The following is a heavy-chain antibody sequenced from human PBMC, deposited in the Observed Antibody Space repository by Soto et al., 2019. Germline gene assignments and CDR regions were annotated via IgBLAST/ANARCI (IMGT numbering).Heavy chain of an antibody. J-gene: IGHJ4*02. Sequence: PGGSLRLSCAASGFFFSAYCMHLVRQAPGKGLGWVSVISYDGTNKYYADSVKGRFTISRDNSKNTLYLQMNSLRAEDTAVYYCARDRAELLGYFDYWGQGTLVSVSS. V-gene: IGHV3-30*19. D-gene: IGHD1-26*01. CDR2: ISYDGTNK. CDR1: GFFFSAYC. CDR3: ARDRAELLGYFDY.